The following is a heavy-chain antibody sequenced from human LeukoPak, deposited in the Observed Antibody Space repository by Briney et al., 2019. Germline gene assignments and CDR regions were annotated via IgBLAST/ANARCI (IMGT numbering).Heavy chain of an antibody. D-gene: IGHD2-21*02. V-gene: IGHV1-2*02. Sequence: ASVKVSCKASGYTFTGYYMHWVRQAPGQGLEWMGWINPNSGGTNYAQKFQGRVTMTRDTSISTAYMELSRLRSDDTAVYYCARGDAYCGGDCYFSWGQGTLVTVSP. CDR1: GYTFTGYY. J-gene: IGHJ4*02. CDR3: ARGDAYCGGDCYFS. CDR2: INPNSGGT.